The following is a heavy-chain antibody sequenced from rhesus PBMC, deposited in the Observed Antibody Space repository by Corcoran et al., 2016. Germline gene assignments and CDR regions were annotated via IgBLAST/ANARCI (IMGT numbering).Heavy chain of an antibody. J-gene: IGHJ4*01. Sequence: QVQLQESGPGLVKPSETLSLTCAVSGGSISSNYWSWIRQSPGKGLEVIGYIYGGSGSTSYNPSLTSRGTISTDTSKNQFSLKLSSVTAADTAVYYCARQYSNYPYFDYWGQGVLVTVSS. V-gene: IGHV4-147*01. CDR1: GGSISSNY. D-gene: IGHD4-23*01. CDR3: ARQYSNYPYFDY. CDR2: IYGGSGST.